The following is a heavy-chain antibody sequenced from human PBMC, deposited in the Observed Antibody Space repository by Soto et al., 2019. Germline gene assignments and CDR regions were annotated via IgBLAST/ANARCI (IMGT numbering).Heavy chain of an antibody. V-gene: IGHV1-2*04. J-gene: IGHJ6*02. CDR1: GYTFTGYY. CDR2: INPNSGGT. D-gene: IGHD4-17*01. CDR3: ARVMTTVTTISSYYYYYGMDV. Sequence: ASVKVSCKASGYTFTGYYMHWVRQAPGQGLEWMGWINPNSGGTNYAQKFQGWVTMTRDTSISTAYMGLSRLRSDDTAVYYCARVMTTVTTISSYYYYYGMDVWGQGTTVTVSS.